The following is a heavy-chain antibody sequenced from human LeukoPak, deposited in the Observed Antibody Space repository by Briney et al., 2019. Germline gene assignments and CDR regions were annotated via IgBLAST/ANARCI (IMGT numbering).Heavy chain of an antibody. CDR3: ARDATSDTLGS. CDR1: GFMFTRYW. J-gene: IGHJ5*02. D-gene: IGHD2-2*02. V-gene: IGHV3-7*01. CDR2: IKTDGSEK. Sequence: GGSLRLSCVGSGFMFTRYWMSWVRQTPGKGLEWVANIKTDGSEKYYVDSVKGRFSMSRDNAKSSLYLQMDSLRVEDTAIYYCARDATSDTLGSWGQGTVVTVSS.